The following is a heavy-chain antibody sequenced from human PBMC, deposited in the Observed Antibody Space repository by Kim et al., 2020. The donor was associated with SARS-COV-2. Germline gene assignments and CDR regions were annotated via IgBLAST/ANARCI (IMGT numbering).Heavy chain of an antibody. V-gene: IGHV3-30*02. D-gene: IGHD6-13*01. Sequence: YADSVNGRFTISRDNSKNMLYLQMNNLRGEDTALYHCAKEGSPKSSSWYDYWGQGTLVTVSS. J-gene: IGHJ4*02. CDR3: AKEGSPKSSSWYDY.